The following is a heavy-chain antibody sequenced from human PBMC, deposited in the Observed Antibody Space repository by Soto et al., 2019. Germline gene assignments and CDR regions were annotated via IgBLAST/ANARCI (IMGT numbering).Heavy chain of an antibody. D-gene: IGHD2-15*01. CDR2: IHPSGDT. J-gene: IGHJ1*01. Sequence: ASVKVSCKASGYKFTTYFIHWVRQAPGQGLEWMGMIHPSGDTGYAQKFRGRVTMTIDTSATTAYMELRNLTSEDTAVYFSVRGYCKTSPCSGDFQFWGQGTLVTVSS. V-gene: IGHV1-46*01. CDR3: VRGYCKTSPCSGDFQF. CDR1: GYKFTTYF.